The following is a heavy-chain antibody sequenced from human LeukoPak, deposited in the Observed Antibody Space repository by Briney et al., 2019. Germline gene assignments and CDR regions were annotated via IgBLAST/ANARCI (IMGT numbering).Heavy chain of an antibody. V-gene: IGHV3-43*02. CDR1: GFTIGPYA. J-gene: IGHJ6*02. D-gene: IGHD2/OR15-2a*01. CDR2: IKADGSGT. Sequence: GGSLRLSCAASGFTIGPYAMYWVRQGPGRGLVWVSVIKADGSGTFYADSVRGRFTTSRDNSKNSLYLQMNSLTSEDTALYYCATWAFYHNLDVWGQGTTVIVSS. CDR3: ATWAFYHNLDV.